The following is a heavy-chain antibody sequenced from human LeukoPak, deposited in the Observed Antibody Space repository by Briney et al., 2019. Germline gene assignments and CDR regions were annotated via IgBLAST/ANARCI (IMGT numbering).Heavy chain of an antibody. J-gene: IGHJ4*02. D-gene: IGHD3-10*01. CDR3: ARGYGSGSYFDY. Sequence: SETLSLTCAVSGGSISSGGYSWSWIRQPPGKGLEWIGYIYYSGSTYYNPSLKSRVTISVDTSKNQFSLKLSSVTAADTAVYYCARGYGSGSYFDYWGQGTLVTVSS. V-gene: IGHV4-30-4*07. CDR2: IYYSGST. CDR1: GGSISSGGYS.